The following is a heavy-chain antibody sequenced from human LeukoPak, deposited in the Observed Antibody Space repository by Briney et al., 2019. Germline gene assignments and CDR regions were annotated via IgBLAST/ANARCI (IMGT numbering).Heavy chain of an antibody. CDR3: AKGSVADYYYYYYMDV. CDR1: GFTFSSYG. Sequence: PGGSLRLSCAASGFTFSSYGMSWVRQAPGKGLEWVSAISGSGGSTYYADSVKGRFTISRDNSKNTLYLQMNSLRAEDTAVYYCAKGSVADYYYYYYMDVWGKGTTVTVSS. V-gene: IGHV3-23*01. D-gene: IGHD6-19*01. CDR2: ISGSGGST. J-gene: IGHJ6*03.